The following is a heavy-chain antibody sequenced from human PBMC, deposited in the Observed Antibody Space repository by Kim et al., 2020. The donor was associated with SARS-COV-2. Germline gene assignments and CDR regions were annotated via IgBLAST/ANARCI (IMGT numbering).Heavy chain of an antibody. V-gene: IGHV1-69*13. CDR1: GGTFSSYA. J-gene: IGHJ4*02. CDR3: ATGRARYSNSWYPNFDY. D-gene: IGHD6-13*01. Sequence: SVKVSCKASGGTFSSYAISWVRQAPGQGLEWMGGIIPIFGTANYAQKFQGRVTITADESTSTAYMELSSLRSEDTAVYYCATGRARYSNSWYPNFDYWGQGTLVTVSS. CDR2: IIPIFGTA.